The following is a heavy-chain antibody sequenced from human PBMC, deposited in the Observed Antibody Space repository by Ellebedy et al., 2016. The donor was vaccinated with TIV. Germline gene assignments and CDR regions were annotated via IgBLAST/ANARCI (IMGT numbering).Heavy chain of an antibody. CDR3: ARSLDYYGPRYHLDY. V-gene: IGHV3-74*01. Sequence: PGGSLRLSCVTSEFTFTSYWMHWVRQAPGQGLVWISRINSCGNSISYADSVKGRFTISRDNAKTTLYLQMDSLRAEDTAVYYCARSLDYYGPRYHLDYWGQGTLVTVSS. CDR2: INSCGNSI. CDR1: EFTFTSYW. D-gene: IGHD3-10*01. J-gene: IGHJ4*02.